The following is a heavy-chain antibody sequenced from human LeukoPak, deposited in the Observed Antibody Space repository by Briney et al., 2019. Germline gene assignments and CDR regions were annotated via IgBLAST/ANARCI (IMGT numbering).Heavy chain of an antibody. CDR2: IYTSGST. Sequence: PSQTLSLTCTVSGGSISSGGYYWSWIRQPAGKGLEWIGRIYTSGSTNYNPSLKSRVTISVDTSKNQFSLKLNSVTAADTAVYYCARVTTGGSYYMDVWGSGTTVTVSS. CDR3: ARVTTGGSYYMDV. CDR1: GGSISSGGYY. D-gene: IGHD1-1*01. V-gene: IGHV4-61*02. J-gene: IGHJ6*03.